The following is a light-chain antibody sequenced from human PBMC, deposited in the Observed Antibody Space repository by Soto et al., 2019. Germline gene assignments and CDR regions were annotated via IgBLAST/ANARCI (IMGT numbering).Light chain of an antibody. CDR1: NSDVGGYNL. J-gene: IGLJ3*02. V-gene: IGLV2-14*01. CDR2: EVS. CDR3: SSYTNVRSWV. Sequence: QSVLTQPASVSGSPGQSITISCTGANSDVGGYNLVSWYQQHPGKAPKLMIFEVSNWPSGVSNRFSGSKSGNTASLTISGLQPEDEADYYCSSYTNVRSWVFGGGTKLTVL.